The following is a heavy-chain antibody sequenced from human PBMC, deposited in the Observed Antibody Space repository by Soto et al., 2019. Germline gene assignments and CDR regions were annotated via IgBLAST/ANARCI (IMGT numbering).Heavy chain of an antibody. D-gene: IGHD6-13*01. V-gene: IGHV4-34*01. Sequence: SETLSLTCAVYGGSFSGYYWSWIRQPPGKGLEWIGEINHSGSTNYNPSLKSRVTISVDTSKNQFSLKLSSVTAADTAVYYCARAFLPRASAGTRDYYMDFSGKGTTVTVSS. CDR2: INHSGST. J-gene: IGHJ6*03. CDR3: ARAFLPRASAGTRDYYMDF. CDR1: GGSFSGYY.